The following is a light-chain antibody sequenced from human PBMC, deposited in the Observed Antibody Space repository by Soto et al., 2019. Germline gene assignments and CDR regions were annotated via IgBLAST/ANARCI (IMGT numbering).Light chain of an antibody. CDR1: QSVSSY. V-gene: IGKV3D-15*01. J-gene: IGKJ5*01. CDR3: QQYNNWPLTWT. CDR2: GTS. Sequence: EIVLTQSPATLSLSPGERATLSCRASQSVSSYLAWYQQKPGQAPRVVIFGTSSRATGIPDRFSGSGSGTDFTLTISSLQSEDFAVYYCQQYNNWPLTWTFGQGTRLEIK.